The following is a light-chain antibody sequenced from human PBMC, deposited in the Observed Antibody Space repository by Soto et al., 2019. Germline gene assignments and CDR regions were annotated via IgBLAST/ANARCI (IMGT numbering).Light chain of an antibody. CDR2: EVS. Sequence: QSALTQPASVSGSPGQSITISCTGTSSDVGGYNYVSWHQQHPGKAPKLMIYEVSNRPSGVSNRFSGSKSGNTASLTISGLQAEDEADYYCSSYTSSSTLWVFGGGTKLTVL. V-gene: IGLV2-14*01. CDR1: SSDVGGYNY. J-gene: IGLJ3*02. CDR3: SSYTSSSTLWV.